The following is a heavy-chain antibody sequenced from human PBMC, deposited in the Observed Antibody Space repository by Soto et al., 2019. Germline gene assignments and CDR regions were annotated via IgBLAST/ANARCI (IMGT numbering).Heavy chain of an antibody. CDR1: GYNFINYG. J-gene: IGHJ4*02. CDR3: VRDLDGSGSYYTDY. Sequence: QVHLVQSGVEVKKPGASVKVSCKASGYNFINYGITWVRQAPGQGLEWMGWIRVHKGNTNYAQKFQGRVTMSTDTSTSTAYMELRSLRPDDTAVYYCVRDLDGSGSYYTDYGGPGNLVIVSS. V-gene: IGHV1-18*01. D-gene: IGHD3-10*01. CDR2: IRVHKGNT.